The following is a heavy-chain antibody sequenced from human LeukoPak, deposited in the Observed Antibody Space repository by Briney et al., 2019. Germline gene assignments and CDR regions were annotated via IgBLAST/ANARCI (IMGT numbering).Heavy chain of an antibody. D-gene: IGHD5-18*01. CDR3: ATYTALYNWFDP. Sequence: GASVKVSCKASGGTFSSYAISGVRQAPGQGLEWMGWINPNSGGTNYAQKFQGRVTMTRDTSISTAYMELSRLRPDDTAVYYCATYTALYNWFDPWGQGTLVTVSS. V-gene: IGHV1-2*02. CDR2: INPNSGGT. J-gene: IGHJ5*02. CDR1: GGTFSSYA.